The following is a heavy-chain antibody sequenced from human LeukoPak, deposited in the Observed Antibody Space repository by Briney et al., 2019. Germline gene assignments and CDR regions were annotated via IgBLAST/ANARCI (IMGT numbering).Heavy chain of an antibody. CDR3: ARVPGSGWYDYYYMDV. Sequence: GGSLRLSCAASGFTFSSYSMNWVRQAPGKGLEWVSSISSSSSYIYYADSVKGRFTISRDNAKNSLYLQMNSLRAEDTAVYYCARVPGSGWYDYYYMDVWGKGTTVTVSS. CDR1: GFTFSSYS. J-gene: IGHJ6*03. D-gene: IGHD6-19*01. CDR2: ISSSSSYI. V-gene: IGHV3-21*01.